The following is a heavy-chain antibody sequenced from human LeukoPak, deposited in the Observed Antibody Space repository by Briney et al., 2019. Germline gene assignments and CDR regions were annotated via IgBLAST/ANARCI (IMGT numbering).Heavy chain of an antibody. Sequence: GASVKVSCKASGYTFTSYGISWVRQAPGQGLEWMGGIIPIFGTANYAQKFQGRVTITTDESTSTAYMELSSLRSEDTAVYYCARDFSEYGAHQGVSMDYWGQGTLVTVSS. CDR3: ARDFSEYGAHQGVSMDY. D-gene: IGHD4/OR15-4a*01. CDR1: GYTFTSYG. CDR2: IIPIFGTA. V-gene: IGHV1-69*05. J-gene: IGHJ4*02.